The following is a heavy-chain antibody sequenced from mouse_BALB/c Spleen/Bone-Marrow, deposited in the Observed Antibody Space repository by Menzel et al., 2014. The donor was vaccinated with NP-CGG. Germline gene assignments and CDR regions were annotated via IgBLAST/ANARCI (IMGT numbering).Heavy chain of an antibody. J-gene: IGHJ3*01. CDR2: ISSGGSYT. D-gene: IGHD2-4*01. V-gene: IGHV5-6*01. CDR3: ARQDYDWFAY. Sequence: EVQRVESGGDLVKPGGSLKLSCAASGFTFSSYGMSWVRRTPDKRLEWVATISSGGSYTYYPDSVKGRFTISRDNAKNTLYLQMSSLKSEDTAMYYCARQDYDWFAYWGQGTLVTVSA. CDR1: GFTFSSYG.